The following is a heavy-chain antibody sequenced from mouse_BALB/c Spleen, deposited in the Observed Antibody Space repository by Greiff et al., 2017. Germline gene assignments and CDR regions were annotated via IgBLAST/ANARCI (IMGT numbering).Heavy chain of an antibody. CDR3: TGDGYDYYAMDY. J-gene: IGHJ4*01. CDR2: IRLKSNNYAT. V-gene: IGHV6-6*02. CDR1: GFTFSNYW. Sequence: DVKLQESGGGLVQPGGSMKLSCVASGFTFSNYWMNWVRQSPEKGLEWVAEIRLKSNNYATHYAESVKGRFTISRDDSKSSVYLQMNNLRAEDTGIYYCTGDGYDYYAMDYWGQGTSVTVSS. D-gene: IGHD2-2*01.